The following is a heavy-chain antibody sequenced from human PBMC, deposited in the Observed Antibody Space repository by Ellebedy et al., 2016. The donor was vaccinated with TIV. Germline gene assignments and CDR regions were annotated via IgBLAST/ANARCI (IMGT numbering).Heavy chain of an antibody. Sequence: GESLKISCAASGFTFSSYAMSWVRQAPGKGLEWVSSISGSGGSTYYADSVKGRFTISRDKSKNTVYLQMDSLRVEDTAVNYCARPRGITIFERILYFDLWGRGTLVTVSS. CDR3: ARPRGITIFERILYFDL. D-gene: IGHD3-3*01. CDR1: GFTFSSYA. J-gene: IGHJ2*01. V-gene: IGHV3-23*01. CDR2: ISGSGGST.